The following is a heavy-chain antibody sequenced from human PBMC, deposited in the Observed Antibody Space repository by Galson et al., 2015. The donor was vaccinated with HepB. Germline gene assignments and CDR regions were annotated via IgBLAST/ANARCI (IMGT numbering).Heavy chain of an antibody. V-gene: IGHV3-74*01. Sequence: SLRLSCAASGFTFSGYWMHWVRRAPGKGLVWVSRINSDGSSTSYADSVKGRFTISRDNAKNTLYLQMNSLRAEDTAVYYCARVTAVAGTFDYWGQGTPVTVSS. CDR2: INSDGSST. CDR1: GFTFSGYW. J-gene: IGHJ4*02. D-gene: IGHD6-19*01. CDR3: ARVTAVAGTFDY.